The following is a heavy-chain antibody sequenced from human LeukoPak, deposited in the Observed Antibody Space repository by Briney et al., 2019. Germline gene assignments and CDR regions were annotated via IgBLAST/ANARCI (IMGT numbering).Heavy chain of an antibody. CDR3: AGRMVRGVLCTTYWYFDL. V-gene: IGHV4-34*01. CDR1: GGSFSGYY. J-gene: IGHJ2*01. CDR2: INHSGST. Sequence: PSETLSLTCAVYGGSFSGYYWSWIRQPPGKGLEWMGEINHSGSTKYNPYLKSRVTISVGKSNNQFSLKLSSVTAADTAVYYCAGRMVRGVLCTTYWYFDLWGRGTLVTVSS. D-gene: IGHD3-10*01.